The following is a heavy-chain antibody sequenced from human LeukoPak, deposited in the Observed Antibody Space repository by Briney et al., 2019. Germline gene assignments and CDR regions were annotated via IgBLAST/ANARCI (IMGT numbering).Heavy chain of an antibody. CDR2: INHSGST. V-gene: IGHV4-34*01. D-gene: IGHD2-2*01. J-gene: IGHJ3*02. CDR1: GGSFSGYY. Sequence: PSETLSLTCAVYGGSFSGYYWSWIRQPPGKGLEWIGEINHSGSTNYNPSLKSRVTISVDTSKNQFSLKLSSVTAADTAVYYCARNPKYADDAFDIWGQGTMVTVSS. CDR3: ARNPKYADDAFDI.